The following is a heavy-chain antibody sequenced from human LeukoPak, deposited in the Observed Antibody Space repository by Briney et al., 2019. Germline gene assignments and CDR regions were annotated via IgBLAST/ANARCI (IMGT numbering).Heavy chain of an antibody. CDR2: IKQDGSEK. CDR3: AREAYDILTGYLYFDY. D-gene: IGHD3-9*01. Sequence: SGGSLRLSCAASGFTFSSYWMSWVRQAPGKGLEWVANIKQDGSEKYYVDSVKGRFTISRDNAKNSLYLQMNSLRAEDTAVYYCAREAYDILTGYLYFDYWGQGTLVTVSS. V-gene: IGHV3-7*01. J-gene: IGHJ4*02. CDR1: GFTFSSYW.